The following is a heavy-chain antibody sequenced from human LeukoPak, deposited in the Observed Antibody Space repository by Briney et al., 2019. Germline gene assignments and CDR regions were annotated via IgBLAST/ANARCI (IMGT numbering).Heavy chain of an antibody. Sequence: PSETLSLTCTVSGGSISSHYWTWTRQPPGKGLEWIGYIHYNGNTKSNPSLKSRATISIDTSKNQFSLKLSSVTTADTAVYYCARGDLSYWFDAWGQGTLVTVSS. D-gene: IGHD3-16*02. CDR1: GGSISSHY. J-gene: IGHJ5*02. CDR2: IHYNGNT. CDR3: ARGDLSYWFDA. V-gene: IGHV4-59*11.